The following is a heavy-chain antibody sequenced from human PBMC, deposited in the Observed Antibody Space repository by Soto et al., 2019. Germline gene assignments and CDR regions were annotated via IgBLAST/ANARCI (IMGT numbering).Heavy chain of an antibody. CDR3: AKDLDIVVVPAAAKYYYYYYGMDV. Sequence: GGSLRLSCAASGFTFSSYGMHWVRQAPGKGLEWVAVISYDGSNKYYADSVKGRFTISRDNSKNTLYLQMNSLRAEDTAVYYCAKDLDIVVVPAAAKYYYYYYGMDVWGQGTTVTVSS. V-gene: IGHV3-30*18. CDR2: ISYDGSNK. CDR1: GFTFSSYG. D-gene: IGHD2-2*01. J-gene: IGHJ6*02.